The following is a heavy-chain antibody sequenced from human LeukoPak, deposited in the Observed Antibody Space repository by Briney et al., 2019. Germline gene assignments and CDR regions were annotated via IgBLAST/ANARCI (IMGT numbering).Heavy chain of an antibody. CDR1: GYTFTGYY. V-gene: IGHV1-2*02. J-gene: IGHJ4*02. Sequence: ASVKVSCKASGYTFTGYYMHWVRQAPGQGLEWMGWINPNSGGTNYAQKFQGRVTMTRDTSISPAYMELTRLRSDDTAVYYCARGQQLVLGCIDYWGQGTLVTVSS. CDR2: INPNSGGT. D-gene: IGHD6-13*01. CDR3: ARGQQLVLGCIDY.